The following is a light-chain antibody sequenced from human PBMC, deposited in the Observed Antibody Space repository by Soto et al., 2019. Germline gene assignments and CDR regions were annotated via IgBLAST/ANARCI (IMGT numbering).Light chain of an antibody. V-gene: IGKV3-20*01. Sequence: ESVFTHGPRTLSLTPGERATLSCRASQSVSSSYLVWHQQKPGQAPRLLIYAASRRATGIPDRFSGSGSGTDFTLTISRLEPEDFAVYYCQQLEGFGPGIKVDIK. J-gene: IGKJ3*01. CDR1: QSVSSSY. CDR3: QQLEG. CDR2: AAS.